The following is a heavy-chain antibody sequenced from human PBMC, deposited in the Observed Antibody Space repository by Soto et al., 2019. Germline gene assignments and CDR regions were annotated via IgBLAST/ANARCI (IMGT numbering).Heavy chain of an antibody. V-gene: IGHV4-34*01. CDR3: ARGGPPYYDYVWGSYRNYLDY. J-gene: IGHJ4*02. D-gene: IGHD3-16*02. Sequence: SETEPHTVAVDGGVYLGGYWSWISQPPGKGLECIGEINHSGSTNYNPSLKSRVTISVDTSKNQFSLKLSSVTAADTAVYYCARGGPPYYDYVWGSYRNYLDYWGQGNLVTVFS. CDR2: INHSGST. CDR1: GGVYLGGY.